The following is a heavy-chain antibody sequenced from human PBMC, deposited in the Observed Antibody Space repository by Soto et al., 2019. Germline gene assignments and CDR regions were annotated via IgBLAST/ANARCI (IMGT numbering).Heavy chain of an antibody. CDR1: GDTFSFYT. V-gene: IGHV1-69*02. Sequence: QVQMVQSGAEVKKPGSSVKVSCKASGDTFSFYTINWVRQAPGLGLEWMGRVNPILSMSNYAQKFQGRVTMPADKSTSTASLELRSLRSEDTAFYYCATSYGSGYRAFDYWGQGALVTVSS. D-gene: IGHD3-10*01. J-gene: IGHJ4*02. CDR2: VNPILSMS. CDR3: ATSYGSGYRAFDY.